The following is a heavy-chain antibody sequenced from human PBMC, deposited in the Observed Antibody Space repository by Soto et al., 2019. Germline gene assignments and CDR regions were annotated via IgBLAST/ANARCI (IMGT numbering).Heavy chain of an antibody. Sequence: QVQLLESGGGVVQPGKSLRLSCAASGFTFSTYSMHWVRQAPDKALEWVALISFDGGSRYYPDSVEGRFTISRDNSQNTLYLEMNSLRVEDTAVYYCARTHSRGWNTFDNWGQGTLVTVSS. CDR1: GFTFSTYS. CDR3: ARTHSRGWNTFDN. CDR2: ISFDGGSR. J-gene: IGHJ4*02. D-gene: IGHD6-19*01. V-gene: IGHV3-30*04.